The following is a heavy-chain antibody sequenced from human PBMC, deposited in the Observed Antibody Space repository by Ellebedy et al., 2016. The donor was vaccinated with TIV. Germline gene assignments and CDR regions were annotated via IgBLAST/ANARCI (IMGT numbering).Heavy chain of an antibody. CDR1: GGSISSSSYY. Sequence: MPSETLSLTCTVSGGSISSSSYYWGWIRQPPGKGLEWIGSIYYSGSTYYNPSLKSRVTISVDTSKNQFSLQLSSVTAAETAVYSCARQGYRGYSYGATYTPFDYWGQGTLVTVSS. D-gene: IGHD5-18*01. CDR3: ARQGYRGYSYGATYTPFDY. V-gene: IGHV4-39*01. CDR2: IYYSGST. J-gene: IGHJ4*02.